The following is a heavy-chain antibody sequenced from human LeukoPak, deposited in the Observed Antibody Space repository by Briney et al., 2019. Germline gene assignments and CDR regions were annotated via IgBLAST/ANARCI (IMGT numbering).Heavy chain of an antibody. Sequence: GASVTVSCTASGYTFTGYYMQWVGQAPGQGREGVGWINPNSGGKNYAQKFQARVTMPSHTTISPAYMDLIRLRSDYPAVYYCARGGIPAAAVRFWFDPWGQGTLVTVSS. V-gene: IGHV1-2*02. CDR2: INPNSGGK. D-gene: IGHD6-13*01. CDR3: ARGGIPAAAVRFWFDP. J-gene: IGHJ5*02. CDR1: GYTFTGYY.